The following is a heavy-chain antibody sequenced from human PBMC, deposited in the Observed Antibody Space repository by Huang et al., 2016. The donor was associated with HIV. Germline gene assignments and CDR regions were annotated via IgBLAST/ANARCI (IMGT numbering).Heavy chain of an antibody. CDR2: VDPQEGET. CDR3: ATTMITIGGVTVDAFDI. J-gene: IGHJ3*02. D-gene: IGHD3-16*02. Sequence: QVQLVQSGAEVMKPGASVKVSCKVSGYTLTDLSMHWWRQAHGIGLQWRGVVDPQEGETIDAQNFQGSLTMTEDTSTDTAYMELSSLRSEDAAVYYGATTMITIGGVTVDAFDIWGQGTMVTVSS. CDR1: GYTLTDLS. V-gene: IGHV1-24*01.